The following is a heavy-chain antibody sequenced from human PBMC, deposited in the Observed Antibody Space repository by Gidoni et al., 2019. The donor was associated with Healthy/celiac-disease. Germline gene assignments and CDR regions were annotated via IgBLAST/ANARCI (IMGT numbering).Heavy chain of an antibody. CDR1: GFTFSSSA. Sequence: QVQLVESGGGVVQPGRSLRLSCAASGFTFSSSAIHWGRQDPGKGLEWVAVIWYDGNNKYYADSVKGRLSISRDNCKNTLYLQMNSLRAEDTAVYYCARDSVNYYDSSGYINWFDPWGQGTLVTVSS. CDR3: ARDSVNYYDSSGYINWFDP. D-gene: IGHD3-22*01. CDR2: IWYDGNNK. V-gene: IGHV3-33*01. J-gene: IGHJ5*02.